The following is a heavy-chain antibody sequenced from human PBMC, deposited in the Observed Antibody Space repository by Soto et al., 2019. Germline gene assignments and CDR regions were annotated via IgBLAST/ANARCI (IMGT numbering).Heavy chain of an antibody. CDR2: MNPNSGNT. Sequence: QVQLVQSGAEVKKPGASVKVSCKASGYTFTSYDINWVRQATGQGLEWMGWMNPNSGNTGYAQKFQGRVTMTRNTSISAAYMELSSLRSEDTAVYYCARANPYNWDVAFDIWGQGTMVTVSS. V-gene: IGHV1-8*01. J-gene: IGHJ3*02. CDR3: ARANPYNWDVAFDI. D-gene: IGHD1-1*01. CDR1: GYTFTSYD.